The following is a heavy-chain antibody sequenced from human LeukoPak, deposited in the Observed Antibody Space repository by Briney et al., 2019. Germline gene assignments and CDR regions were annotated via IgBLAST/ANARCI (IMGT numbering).Heavy chain of an antibody. CDR1: GFTVSSNY. Sequence: PGGSLRLSCAASGFTVSSNYMSCVRQAPEKGLVWVSVIYSGGSTYYAASVKGRFTISRHNSKNTLYLQMNSLRAEDTAVYYCARAVAGTIYYWGQETLVTVSS. V-gene: IGHV3-53*04. J-gene: IGHJ4*02. D-gene: IGHD6-19*01. CDR2: IYSGGST. CDR3: ARAVAGTIYY.